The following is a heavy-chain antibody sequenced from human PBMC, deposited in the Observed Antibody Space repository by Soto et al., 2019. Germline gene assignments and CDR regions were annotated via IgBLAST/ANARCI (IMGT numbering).Heavy chain of an antibody. CDR1: GGSISSYY. J-gene: IGHJ6*02. CDR3: ARGPYDFWSGYYAPLQNYYYYGMDV. CDR2: IYYSGST. D-gene: IGHD3-3*01. V-gene: IGHV4-59*01. Sequence: PSETLSLTCTVSGGSISSYYWSWIRQPPGKGLEWIGYIYYSGSTNYNPSLKSRVTISVDTSKNQFSLKLSSVTAADTAVYYCARGPYDFWSGYYAPLQNYYYYGMDVWGQGTTVTSP.